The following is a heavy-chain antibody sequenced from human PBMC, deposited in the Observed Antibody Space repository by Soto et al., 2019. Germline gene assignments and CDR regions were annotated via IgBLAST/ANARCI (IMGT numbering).Heavy chain of an antibody. CDR1: GYTFTSYA. D-gene: IGHD3-3*01. CDR3: ARTSGYYFYDY. CDR2: INAGNGNT. V-gene: IGHV1-3*01. J-gene: IGHJ4*02. Sequence: QVQLVQSGAEVKKPGASVKVSCQTSGYTFTSYAMHWVRQAPGQRLEWMGWINAGNGNTKYSQKFQGRVTITRDTSASTAYMELSSLRSEDTAVYYCARTSGYYFYDYWGQGTLVTVSS.